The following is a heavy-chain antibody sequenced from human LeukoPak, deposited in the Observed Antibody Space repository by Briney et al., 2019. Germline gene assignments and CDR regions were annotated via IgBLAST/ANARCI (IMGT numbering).Heavy chain of an antibody. Sequence: GGSLRLSCAASGFTVSSSHMNWVRQAPGKGLEWVSYISSSGDMIYYADSVKGRFTISRDSAKKSVYLQMKSLRDEDTAVYYCATSPRSTGRVFNYWGQGTLVTVSS. CDR3: ATSPRSTGRVFNY. J-gene: IGHJ4*02. CDR2: ISSSGDMI. CDR1: GFTVSSSH. D-gene: IGHD1-1*01. V-gene: IGHV3-48*02.